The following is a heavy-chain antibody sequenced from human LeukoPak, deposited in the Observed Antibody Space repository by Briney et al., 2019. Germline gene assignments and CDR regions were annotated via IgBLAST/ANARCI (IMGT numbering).Heavy chain of an antibody. V-gene: IGHV4-34*01. CDR1: GGSFSGYY. D-gene: IGHD3-16*01. J-gene: IGHJ5*02. Sequence: SETLSLTCAVYGGSFSGYYWSWIRQPPGKGLEWIGEINHSGRTNYNPSLKSRVTISVDTSKNQSSLKLCSVTAADTAVYYCARGGDTAAVNSNWFDPWGQGTLVTVSS. CDR3: ARGGDTAAVNSNWFDP. CDR2: INHSGRT.